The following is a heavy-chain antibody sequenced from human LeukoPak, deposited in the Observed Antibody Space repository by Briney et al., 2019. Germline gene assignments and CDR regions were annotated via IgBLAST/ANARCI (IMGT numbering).Heavy chain of an antibody. CDR2: IYTSGST. D-gene: IGHD2-21*02. CDR3: ARDLEISCGGDCFNYYYYMDV. J-gene: IGHJ6*03. V-gene: IGHV4-61*02. CDR1: GGSISSGSYY. Sequence: SETLSLTCTVSGGSISSGSYYWSWIRQPAGKGLEWVGRIYTSGSTNYNPSLKIGVTISVDTSKNQFSLKLSSVTAADTAVYYCARDLEISCGGDCFNYYYYMDVWGKGTTVTISS.